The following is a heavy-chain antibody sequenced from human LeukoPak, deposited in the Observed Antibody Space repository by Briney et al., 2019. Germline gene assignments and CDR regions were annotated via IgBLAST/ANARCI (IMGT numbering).Heavy chain of an antibody. D-gene: IGHD6-6*01. CDR1: GYTFTNFD. CDR3: ARGLDSSSG. J-gene: IGHJ4*02. V-gene: IGHV1-2*02. Sequence: ASVKVSCKASGYTFTNFDINWVRQATGQGLEWMGWINPNSGGTNYAQKFQGRVTMTRDTSISTAYMELSRLRSDDTAVYYCARGLDSSSGWGQGTLVTVSS. CDR2: INPNSGGT.